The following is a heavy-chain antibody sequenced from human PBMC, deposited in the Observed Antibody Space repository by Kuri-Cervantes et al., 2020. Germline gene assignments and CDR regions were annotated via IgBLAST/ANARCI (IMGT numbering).Heavy chain of an antibody. CDR3: ARGGGPSKVSFHSDSLGLLRRPITTHRNNYLDP. Sequence: ASVKVSCKASGYTFTSYDINWVRQATGQGLEWMGWMNPNSGNTGYAQKFQGRVVIIADESMTTTYLAVNSLRSEDTAIYYCARGGGPSKVSFHSDSLGLLRRPITTHRNNYLDPWGQGTLVTVSS. J-gene: IGHJ5*02. V-gene: IGHV1-8*01. D-gene: IGHD3-10*01. CDR1: GYTFTSYD. CDR2: MNPNSGNT.